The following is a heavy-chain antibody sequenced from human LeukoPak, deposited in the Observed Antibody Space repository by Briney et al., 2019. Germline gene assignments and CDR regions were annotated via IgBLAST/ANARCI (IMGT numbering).Heavy chain of an antibody. Sequence: SETLSLTCTVSGGSISNYYWSWIRQPPGKGLEWIGYIYYSGSTNYNPSLKSRVTISVDTSKNQFSLKLSSVTAADTAVYYCARHEGSTGLYGMDVWGQGTTVTVSS. D-gene: IGHD2-2*01. CDR3: ARHEGSTGLYGMDV. J-gene: IGHJ6*02. V-gene: IGHV4-59*08. CDR1: GGSISNYY. CDR2: IYYSGST.